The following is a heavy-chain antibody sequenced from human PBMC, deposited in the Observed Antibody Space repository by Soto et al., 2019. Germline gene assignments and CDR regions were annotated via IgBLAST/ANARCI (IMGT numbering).Heavy chain of an antibody. J-gene: IGHJ4*02. V-gene: IGHV3-23*01. D-gene: IGHD3-16*02. CDR3: AISTGGFGGLFVVPSDY. CDR1: GFTYESYA. Sequence: EVQLLESGGGLVQPGGSLRLSCAASGFTYESYAMSWVRQAPGKGLEWVSGINSGGTVAHYADSVKGRFAISRDNSKNTLSLEMNRLRADDTGLYYCAISTGGFGGLFVVPSDYWGQGPLVTVSS. CDR2: INSGGTVA.